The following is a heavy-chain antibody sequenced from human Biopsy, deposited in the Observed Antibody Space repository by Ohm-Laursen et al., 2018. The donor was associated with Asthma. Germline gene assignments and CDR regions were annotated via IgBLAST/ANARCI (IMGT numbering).Heavy chain of an antibody. D-gene: IGHD3-9*01. CDR1: GYTFIHFA. Sequence: ASVKVSCKVSGYTFIHFAIHWVRQAPGQRLEWMGWINAGDGNTKYSQKFQGRVTITRDTSASTAYMDLRSLRSEDTAMYYCARTYFDFLTGQVNDAFALWGQGTMVTVSS. V-gene: IGHV1-3*01. J-gene: IGHJ3*01. CDR2: INAGDGNT. CDR3: ARTYFDFLTGQVNDAFAL.